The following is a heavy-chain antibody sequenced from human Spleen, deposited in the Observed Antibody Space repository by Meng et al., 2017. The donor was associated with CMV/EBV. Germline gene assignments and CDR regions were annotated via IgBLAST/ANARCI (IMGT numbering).Heavy chain of an antibody. Sequence: SLKISCAASGFTFSYYAMHWVRQAPGKGLEWVAAVSNDGTHNYYTDSVKGRFAISRDDSRNTLYLQMNTLTTEDTAVYYCARGAYSSGWYNGAWGQGTLVTVSS. CDR2: VSNDGTHN. CDR1: GFTFSYYA. V-gene: IGHV3-30*09. J-gene: IGHJ5*02. D-gene: IGHD6-19*01. CDR3: ARGAYSSGWYNGA.